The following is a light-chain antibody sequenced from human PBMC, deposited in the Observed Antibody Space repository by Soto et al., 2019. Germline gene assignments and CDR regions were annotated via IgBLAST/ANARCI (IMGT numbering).Light chain of an antibody. Sequence: QSVLTQSPSASASLGASVKLTCTLSSGHSSYAIAWHQQQPEKGPRYLMKLNSDGSHSKGDGIPDRCSGSSSGAERYLTISRLQSEDEADYYCQTWGTGDVVFGGGTKLTVL. CDR2: LNSDGSH. V-gene: IGLV4-69*01. CDR1: SGHSSYA. CDR3: QTWGTGDVV. J-gene: IGLJ2*01.